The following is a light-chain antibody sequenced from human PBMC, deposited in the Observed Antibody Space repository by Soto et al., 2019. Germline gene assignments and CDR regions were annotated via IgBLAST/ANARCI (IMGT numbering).Light chain of an antibody. V-gene: IGLV2-14*03. Sequence: QSVPTQPASVSGSPGQSISISCTGTSFDVGVYFHVSWYQQYPRKAPKLLIYDVTNRPSGVSPRFSGSKSGITASLTISGLQAEDEAVYYCSSYTSSQNLVFGGGTKLTVL. J-gene: IGLJ3*02. CDR2: DVT. CDR1: SFDVGVYFH. CDR3: SSYTSSQNLV.